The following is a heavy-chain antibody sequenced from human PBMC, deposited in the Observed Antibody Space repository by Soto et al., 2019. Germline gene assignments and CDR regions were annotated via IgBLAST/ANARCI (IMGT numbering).Heavy chain of an antibody. Sequence: EVQLLEFGGGLVRPGGSLRLSCAAPGFIFSSYAMPWVRQAQGRGLEWVSGISGHGGDIYYADSVKGRFTISRDTATSTLYLQMDSLRADDTAVYYCAREDGGGPFDFWGQGTLVTVSS. D-gene: IGHD2-15*01. CDR2: ISGHGGDI. V-gene: IGHV3-23*01. CDR1: GFIFSSYA. J-gene: IGHJ4*02. CDR3: AREDGGGPFDF.